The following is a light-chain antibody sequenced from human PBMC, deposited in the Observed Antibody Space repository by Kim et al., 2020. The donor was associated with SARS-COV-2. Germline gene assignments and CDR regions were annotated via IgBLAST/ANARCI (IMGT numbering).Light chain of an antibody. Sequence: SPGETATRSCRASQSVSSNVAWYQQKPGQAPRLLIYDASTRATGIPARFSGSGSGTDFTLTISSLQSEDLAVYHCQQYDDWPPWTFGQGTKVDIK. CDR1: QSVSSN. V-gene: IGKV3-15*01. CDR2: DAS. J-gene: IGKJ1*01. CDR3: QQYDDWPPWT.